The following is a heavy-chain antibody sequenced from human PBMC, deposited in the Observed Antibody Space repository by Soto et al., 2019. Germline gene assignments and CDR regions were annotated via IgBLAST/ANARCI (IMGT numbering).Heavy chain of an antibody. J-gene: IGHJ6*02. CDR1: GFTFSSYA. D-gene: IGHD2-2*01. V-gene: IGHV3-64D*06. CDR3: VKDHSSTSRTRFYYYYGMDV. Sequence: GGSLRLSCSASGFTFSSYAMHWVRQAPGKGLEYVSAISSNGGSTYYADSVKGRFTISRDNSKNTLYLQMSSLRAEDTAVYYCVKDHSSTSRTRFYYYYGMDVWGQGPTVTVSS. CDR2: ISSNGGST.